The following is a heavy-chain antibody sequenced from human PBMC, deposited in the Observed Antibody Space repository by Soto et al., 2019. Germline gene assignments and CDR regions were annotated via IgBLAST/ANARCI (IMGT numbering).Heavy chain of an antibody. CDR1: GFSFSSYA. J-gene: IGHJ4*02. V-gene: IGHV3-23*01. D-gene: IGHD5-12*01. Sequence: EVQLLESGGGLVQPGGSLRLSCAASGFSFSSYAMVWVRQAPGKGLEWVSVISARGGSLYFADSVKGRFTISRDNSKNVLSLEMNSLTAEDTATYLCAKGSLEYSASVDNWGQGTRVVVSS. CDR3: AKGSLEYSASVDN. CDR2: ISARGGSL.